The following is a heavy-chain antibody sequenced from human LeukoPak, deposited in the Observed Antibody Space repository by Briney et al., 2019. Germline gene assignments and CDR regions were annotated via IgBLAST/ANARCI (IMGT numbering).Heavy chain of an antibody. D-gene: IGHD5-24*01. Sequence: GSLRLSCAASGFTFSRYWMNWIRQPPGKGLEWIGEINHSGSTNYNPSLKSRVTISVDTSKNQFSLKLSSVTAADTAVYYCARAHRWWLQGRIGYYYFDYWGQGTLVTVSS. CDR3: ARAHRWWLQGRIGYYYFDY. V-gene: IGHV4-34*01. CDR2: INHSGST. CDR1: GFTFSRYW. J-gene: IGHJ4*02.